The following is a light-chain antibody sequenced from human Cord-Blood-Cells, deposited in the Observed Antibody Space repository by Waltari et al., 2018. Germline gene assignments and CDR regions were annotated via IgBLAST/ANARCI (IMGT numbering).Light chain of an antibody. Sequence: EIVMTHSPATLSVSPGERATLSCRASQSVSSNLAWYHQKPGQAPRLLIYGASTRATGIPARFSGSGSGTEFTLTISSLQSEDFAVYYCQQYNNWPPWTFGQGTKVEIK. J-gene: IGKJ1*01. CDR2: GAS. CDR1: QSVSSN. V-gene: IGKV3-15*01. CDR3: QQYNNWPPWT.